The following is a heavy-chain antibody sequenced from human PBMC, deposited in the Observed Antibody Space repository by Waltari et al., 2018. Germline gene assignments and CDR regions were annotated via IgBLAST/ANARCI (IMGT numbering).Heavy chain of an antibody. CDR3: ASIITIFGVVIPSDAFDI. V-gene: IGHV4-31*03. CDR2: IYYSGST. J-gene: IGHJ3*02. D-gene: IGHD3-3*01. CDR1: GGSISSGGSY. Sequence: QVQLQESGPGLVKPSQTLSLTCTVSGGSISSGGSYWSWIRQHPGKGLEWIGYIYYSGSTYYNPSLKSRVTISVDTSKNQFSLKLSSVTAADTAVYYCASIITIFGVVIPSDAFDIWGQGTMVTVSS.